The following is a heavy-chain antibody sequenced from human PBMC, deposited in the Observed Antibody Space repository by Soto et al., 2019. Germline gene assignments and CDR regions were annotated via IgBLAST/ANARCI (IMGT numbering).Heavy chain of an antibody. V-gene: IGHV1-8*01. Sequence: ASVKVSCKASGYTFTSYDINWVRQATGQGLERMGWMNPNSGNTGYAQKFRGRVTMTRNTSISTAYMELSSLRSEDTAVYYCARERTGTTSMDVWGQGTTVTVSS. CDR1: GYTFTSYD. CDR3: ARERTGTTSMDV. J-gene: IGHJ6*02. D-gene: IGHD1-1*01. CDR2: MNPNSGNT.